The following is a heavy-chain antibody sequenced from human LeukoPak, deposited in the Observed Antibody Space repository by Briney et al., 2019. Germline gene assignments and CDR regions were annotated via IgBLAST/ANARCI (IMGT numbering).Heavy chain of an antibody. CDR2: IKQDGSEK. J-gene: IGHJ3*02. V-gene: IGHV3-7*01. Sequence: GGSLRLSCAASGFTFSSYWMSWVRQAPGKGLEWVANIKQDGSEKYYVDSVKGRFTISRDSAKNSLYLQMNSLRAEDTAVYYCAREWGYSGSYYRGAFDIWGQGTMVTVSS. CDR3: AREWGYSGSYYRGAFDI. CDR1: GFTFSSYW. D-gene: IGHD1-26*01.